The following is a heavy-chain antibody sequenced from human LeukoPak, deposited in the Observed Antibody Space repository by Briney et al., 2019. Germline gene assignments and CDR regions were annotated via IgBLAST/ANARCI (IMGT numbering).Heavy chain of an antibody. CDR2: IYYSGST. J-gene: IGHJ4*02. V-gene: IGHV4-31*03. Sequence: SQTLSLTCTVSGGSISSGGYYWSWIRQHPGKGLEWIGYIYYSGSTYYNPSLKSRVTISVVTSKNQFSLKLSSVTAADTAVYSCASLSCYLRHQFDNWGQGTLVTVSS. CDR1: GGSISSGGYY. CDR3: ASLSCYLRHQFDN. D-gene: IGHD2/OR15-2a*01.